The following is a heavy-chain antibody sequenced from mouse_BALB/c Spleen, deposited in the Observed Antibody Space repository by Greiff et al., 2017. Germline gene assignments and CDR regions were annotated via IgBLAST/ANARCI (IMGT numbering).Heavy chain of an antibody. D-gene: IGHD1-1*01. CDR2: INPYNDGT. V-gene: IGHV1-14*01. CDR3: ARYGLYYGSGFYAMDY. CDR1: GYTFTSYV. J-gene: IGHJ4*01. Sequence: VHVKQSGPELVKPGASVKMSCKASGYTFTSYVMHWVKQKPGQGLEWIGYINPYNDGTKYNEKFKGKATLTSDKSSSTAYMELSSLTSEDSAVYYCARYGLYYGSGFYAMDYWGQGTSVTVSS.